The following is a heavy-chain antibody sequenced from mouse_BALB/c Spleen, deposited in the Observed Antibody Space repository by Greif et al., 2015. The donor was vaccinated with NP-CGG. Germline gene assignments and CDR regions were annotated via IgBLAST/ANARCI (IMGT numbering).Heavy chain of an antibody. Sequence: VQLQQPGAELVKPGASVKLSCTASGFNIKDTYMHWVKQRPEQGLEWIGRIDPANGNTKYDPKFQGKATITADTSSNTAYLQLSSLTSEDTAVYYCARVSFPTARATGYAMDYWGQGTSVTVSS. CDR3: ARVSFPTARATGYAMDY. J-gene: IGHJ4*01. V-gene: IGHV14-3*02. CDR2: IDPANGNT. D-gene: IGHD3-1*01. CDR1: GFNIKDTY.